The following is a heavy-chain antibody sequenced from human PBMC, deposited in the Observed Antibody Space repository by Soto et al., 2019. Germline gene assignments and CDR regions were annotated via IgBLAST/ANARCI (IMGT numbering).Heavy chain of an antibody. CDR2: MFYSGST. J-gene: IGHJ4*02. CDR1: GGSIRSSSCS. CDR3: AGSGAQHANGHYFYY. Sequence: QLQLQESGPGRVRPSETLALTCTVSGGSIRSSSCSWGWIRQSPGTGLEWVGSMFYSGSTFFHPSPASRVTISLYMSKSQLSLKLTSVNAADTAVYFCAGSGAQHANGHYFYYWGRGTLVTVSS. V-gene: IGHV4-39*01. D-gene: IGHD3-10*01.